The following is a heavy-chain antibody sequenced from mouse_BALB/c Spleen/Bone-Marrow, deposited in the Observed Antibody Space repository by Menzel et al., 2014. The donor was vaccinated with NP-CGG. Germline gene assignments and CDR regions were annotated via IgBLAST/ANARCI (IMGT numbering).Heavy chain of an antibody. Sequence: QVQLQQPGAELMKPGASVKISCKATGYTFXSYWIEWVKQRPGHGLEWIGEILPGSGSTNYNEKFKGKATFTADTSSNTAYMQLSSLTSEDSAVYYCARFYYYGSSYYFDYWGQGTTLTVSS. CDR3: ARFYYYGSSYYFDY. J-gene: IGHJ2*01. CDR2: ILPGSGST. V-gene: IGHV1-9*01. D-gene: IGHD1-1*01. CDR1: GYTFXSYW.